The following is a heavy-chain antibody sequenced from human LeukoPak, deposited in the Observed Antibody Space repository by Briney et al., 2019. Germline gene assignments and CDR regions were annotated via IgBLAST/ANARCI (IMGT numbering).Heavy chain of an antibody. Sequence: SETLSLTCTVSGGSISSYYWSWIRQPPGKGLEWIGYIYYSGSTNYNPSLKSRVTISVDTSKNQFSLKLSSVTAADTAVYYCARSIVVVPAAMERQTTLFDYWGQGTLVTVSS. V-gene: IGHV4-59*01. CDR3: ARSIVVVPAAMERQTTLFDY. CDR1: GGSISSYY. CDR2: IYYSGST. D-gene: IGHD2-2*01. J-gene: IGHJ4*02.